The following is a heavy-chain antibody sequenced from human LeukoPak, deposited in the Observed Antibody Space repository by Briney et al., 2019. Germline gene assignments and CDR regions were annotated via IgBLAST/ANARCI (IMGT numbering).Heavy chain of an antibody. CDR2: IKSKTDGGTT. CDR3: TTYDFWSSHLDY. J-gene: IGHJ4*02. D-gene: IGHD3-3*01. V-gene: IGHV3-15*01. CDR1: GFTFSNAW. Sequence: PGGSLRLSCAASGFTFSNAWRSWVRQAPGKGLEWVGRIKSKTDGGTTDYAAPVKGRFTISRDDSKNTLYLQMNSLKTEDTAVYYCTTYDFWSSHLDYWGQGTLVTVSS.